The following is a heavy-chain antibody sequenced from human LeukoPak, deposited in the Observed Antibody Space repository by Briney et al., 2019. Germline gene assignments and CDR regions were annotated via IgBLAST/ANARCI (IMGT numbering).Heavy chain of an antibody. CDR1: GFTFSNYA. J-gene: IGHJ6*03. CDR3: AKQICSSSFCVSHHYYIYV. Sequence: GGSLRLSCAASGFTFSNYAMSWVRQGPGKGLEWVSAISGSGGSTNDADSVKGRFTISRDNSKNTLYLQMNSLRAEDTAVYYCAKQICSSSFCVSHHYYIYVWGKGTTVTVSS. CDR2: ISGSGGST. V-gene: IGHV3-23*01. D-gene: IGHD2-2*01.